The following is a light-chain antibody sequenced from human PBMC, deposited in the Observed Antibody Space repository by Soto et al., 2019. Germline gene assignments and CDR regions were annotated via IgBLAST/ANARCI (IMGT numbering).Light chain of an antibody. Sequence: ELVMTQSPATLSVSPGERATLSCRASQSFSSNVAWYQQKPGQAPRLLIYGTSTRVTGIPARFSGSGSGTDFTLNITRLEPEDFAVYYCQQYNSWPLTFGGGTKVDIK. CDR3: QQYNSWPLT. V-gene: IGKV3-15*01. J-gene: IGKJ4*01. CDR1: QSFSSN. CDR2: GTS.